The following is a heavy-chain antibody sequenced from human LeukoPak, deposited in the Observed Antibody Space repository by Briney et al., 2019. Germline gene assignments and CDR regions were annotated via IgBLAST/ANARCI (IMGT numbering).Heavy chain of an antibody. V-gene: IGHV4-4*07. CDR3: ARTSARGAQFDY. CDR2: IYASGST. Sequence: SEALSLTCTDSGGPISNYYWSWIRQPAGMGLEWIGRIYASGSTNYNPSLKSRVTMSVDTSNNQFSLNLSSVTAADTAVYYCARTSARGAQFDYWGQGTLVTVSS. D-gene: IGHD3-10*01. CDR1: GGPISNYY. J-gene: IGHJ4*02.